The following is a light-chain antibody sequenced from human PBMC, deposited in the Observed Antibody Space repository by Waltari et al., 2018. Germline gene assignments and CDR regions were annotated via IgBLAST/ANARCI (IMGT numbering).Light chain of an antibody. J-gene: IGKJ3*01. Sequence: DIVMTQSPDSLAVSLGERATINCKSSQSVLYYSNNKTDLAWYQQKTGQPPKLLIYWASTRESGVPDRFSGSGSGTDFTLTISSLQAEDVAVYYCQQYYDTPFSFGPGTKVDIK. CDR2: WAS. V-gene: IGKV4-1*01. CDR3: QQYYDTPFS. CDR1: QSVLYYSNNKTD.